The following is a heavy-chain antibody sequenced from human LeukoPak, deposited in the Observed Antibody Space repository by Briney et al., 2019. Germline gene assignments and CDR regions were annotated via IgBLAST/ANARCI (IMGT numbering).Heavy chain of an antibody. CDR2: IHSGGST. V-gene: IGHV3-66*01. D-gene: IGHD5-12*01. Sequence: GGSLRLSCAASGFTVSSNYMTWVRQAPGKGLECVSIIHSGGSTDYADSVKGRFTISRDNSKNTLYLQMNSLRAEDTTIYYCATSGTPTTGFDYWGQGTLVTVSS. CDR3: ATSGTPTTGFDY. CDR1: GFTVSSNY. J-gene: IGHJ4*02.